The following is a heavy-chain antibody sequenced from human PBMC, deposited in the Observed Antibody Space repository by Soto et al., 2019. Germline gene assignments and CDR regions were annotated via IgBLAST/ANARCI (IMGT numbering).Heavy chain of an antibody. J-gene: IGHJ6*02. V-gene: IGHV3-23*01. D-gene: IGHD3-10*01. CDR1: GFTFSSYA. CDR2: ISGSGGST. Sequence: GGSLRLSCAASGFTFSSYAMSWVRQAPGKGLEWVSAISGSGGSTYYADSVKGRFTISRDNSKNTLYLQMNSLRAEDTAVYYCAKYSYGSGTGDYYYYGMDVWGQGTTVTVSS. CDR3: AKYSYGSGTGDYYYYGMDV.